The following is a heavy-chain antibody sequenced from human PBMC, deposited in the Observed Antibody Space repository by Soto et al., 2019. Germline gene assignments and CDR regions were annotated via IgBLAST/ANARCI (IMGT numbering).Heavy chain of an antibody. CDR1: GGSITNYL. D-gene: IGHD3-10*01. CDR3: ARVYGSGSLTNWFDP. J-gene: IGHJ5*02. Sequence: QVQLQESGPGLVKPSETLSLTCTVSGGSITNYLWSWIRQSPGKGLEWIGYIYYSGTTNYNPSLMRRVTISVDTSKTHFSLTLTSVTAADTAVYYCARVYGSGSLTNWFDPWGRGTLVTVSS. V-gene: IGHV4-59*01. CDR2: IYYSGTT.